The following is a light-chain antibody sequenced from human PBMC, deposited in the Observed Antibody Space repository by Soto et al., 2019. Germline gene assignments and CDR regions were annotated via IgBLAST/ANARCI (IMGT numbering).Light chain of an antibody. Sequence: EIVWTQSPGTLSWSPVERATLSCRASQSVSSSSLAWFQQQPGQAPRLLIYGASSRATGIPDRVSGSGSGTDFTLTIDRLEPEDFAVYYGQQLGRSLRTVGQGTKVEVQ. CDR3: QQLGRSLRT. V-gene: IGKV3-20*01. CDR1: QSVSSSS. J-gene: IGKJ1*01. CDR2: GAS.